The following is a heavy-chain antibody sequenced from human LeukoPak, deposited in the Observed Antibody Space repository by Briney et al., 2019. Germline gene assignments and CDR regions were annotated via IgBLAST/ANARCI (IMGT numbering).Heavy chain of an antibody. D-gene: IGHD3-3*01. CDR1: GXSXXGYY. V-gene: IGHV4-34*01. CDR2: INHSGST. J-gene: IGHJ5*02. Sequence: LXLXXAXYGXSXXGYYWSWIRQPPGKGLEWIGEINHSGSTNYNPSLKSRVTISVDTSKNQFSLKLSSVTAADTAVYYCARGNKDYHFWSGYRGEYNWFDPWGQGTLVTVSS. CDR3: ARGNKDYHFWSGYRGEYNWFDP.